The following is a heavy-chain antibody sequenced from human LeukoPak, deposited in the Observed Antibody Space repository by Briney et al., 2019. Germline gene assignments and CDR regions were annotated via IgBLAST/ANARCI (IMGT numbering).Heavy chain of an antibody. CDR2: IKPNGSDN. Sequence: TAGSLRLSCAASQFTFNRHYMSWVRQVPGKGLEWVANIKPNGSDNNNVDSMNGRFTISRTNNKHSSYLQVYSITAEKAAEYYCARLRNSLNVVDFWGQGTMVTVSS. CDR1: QFTFNRHY. J-gene: IGHJ3*01. D-gene: IGHD2-21*01. CDR3: ARLRNSLNVVDF. V-gene: IGHV3-7*01.